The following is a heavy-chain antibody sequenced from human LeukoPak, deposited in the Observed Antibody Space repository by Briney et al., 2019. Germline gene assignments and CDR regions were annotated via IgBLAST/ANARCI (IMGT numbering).Heavy chain of an antibody. V-gene: IGHV4-61*01. CDR2: MYYSGST. J-gene: IGHJ6*02. CDR1: GDSFSGGSSY. CDR3: ARSREYYYGMDV. Sequence: SETLSLTCTVSGDSFSGGSSYWSWIRQPPGTGLEWIGYMYYSGSTNYNPSLKSRVTISVDMSKNQFSLKLSSVTAADTAIYYCARSREYYYGMDVWGQGTTVIVSS.